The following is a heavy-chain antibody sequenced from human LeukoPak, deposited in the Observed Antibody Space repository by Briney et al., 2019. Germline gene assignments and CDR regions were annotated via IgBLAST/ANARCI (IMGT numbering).Heavy chain of an antibody. CDR3: TRDCSSTSCPKGYYYYYGMDV. J-gene: IGHJ6*02. Sequence: GGSLRLSCAASGFTFSGSAMHWVRQASGKGLEWVGRIRSKANSYATAYAASVRGRFTISRDDSKNTAYLQMNSLKTEDTAVYYCTRDCSSTSCPKGYYYYYGMDVWGQGTTVTVSS. CDR2: IRSKANSYAT. CDR1: GFTFSGSA. V-gene: IGHV3-73*01. D-gene: IGHD2-2*01.